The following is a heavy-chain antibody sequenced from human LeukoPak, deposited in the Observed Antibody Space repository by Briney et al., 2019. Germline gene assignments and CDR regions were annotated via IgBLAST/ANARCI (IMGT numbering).Heavy chain of an antibody. Sequence: SQTLSLTCTVSGDSISNFYWGWIRQHPGKGLEWIGYIHYSGSTFYNPSLKGRVTISLDTSKNQFSLKLSSVTAADTAVYYCARRYYDILTGSRFFDDAFDIWGQGTMVTVSS. J-gene: IGHJ3*02. V-gene: IGHV4-30-4*08. D-gene: IGHD3-9*01. CDR3: ARRYYDILTGSRFFDDAFDI. CDR2: IHYSGST. CDR1: GDSISNFY.